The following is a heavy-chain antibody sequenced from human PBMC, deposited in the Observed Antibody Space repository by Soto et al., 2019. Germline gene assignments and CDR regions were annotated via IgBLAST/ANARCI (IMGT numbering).Heavy chain of an antibody. CDR3: ARVFFFQAEAGIRDTVPVSAFLLNRSSDL. J-gene: IGHJ2*01. D-gene: IGHD6-13*01. CDR2: ITTTGDT. Sequence: GKDLERVSVITTTGDTYYAASVKGRFTISRENAENSLYLQMNSLRAEDAAVYYCARVFFFQAEAGIRDTVPVSAFLLNRSSDL. V-gene: IGHV3-13*01.